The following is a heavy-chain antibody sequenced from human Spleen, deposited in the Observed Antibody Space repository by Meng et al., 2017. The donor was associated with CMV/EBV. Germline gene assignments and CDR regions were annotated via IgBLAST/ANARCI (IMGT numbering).Heavy chain of an antibody. V-gene: IGHV3-23*01. J-gene: IGHJ4*02. D-gene: IGHD3-16*01. CDR1: GFTFNTYA. CDR3: AKATRLSIIRRGTTGGFDL. CDR2: IDGSGGNT. Sequence: GESLKISCAASGFTFNTYAMNWVRQAPGKGLEWVSSIDGSGGNTFHADSVKGRFTISRDNPRNTLYLQMNSLRAVDTAIYYCAKATRLSIIRRGTTGGFDLWGQGTLVTVSS.